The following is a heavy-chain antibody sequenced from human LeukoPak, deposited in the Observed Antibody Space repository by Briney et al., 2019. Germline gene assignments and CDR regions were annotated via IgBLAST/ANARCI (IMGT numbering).Heavy chain of an antibody. CDR2: IRSKAYGGTT. CDR3: TRQYYYDSSGYSCFDY. J-gene: IGHJ4*02. Sequence: GGSLRLSCTASGFTFGDYAMSWFRQAPGKGLEWVGFIRSKAYGGTTEYAASVKGRFTISRDDSKSIAYLQMNSLKTEDTAVYYCTRQYYYDSSGYSCFDYWGQGTLVTVSS. CDR1: GFTFGDYA. D-gene: IGHD3-22*01. V-gene: IGHV3-49*03.